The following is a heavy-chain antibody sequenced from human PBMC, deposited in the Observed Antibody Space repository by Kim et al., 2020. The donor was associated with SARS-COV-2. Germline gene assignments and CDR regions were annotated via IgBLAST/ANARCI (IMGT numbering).Heavy chain of an antibody. CDR2: ISAYNGNT. V-gene: IGHV1-18*01. J-gene: IGHJ4*02. CDR3: ARDLAPFAMVRGEYPGYGY. CDR1: GYTFTSYG. D-gene: IGHD3-10*01. Sequence: ASVKVSCKASGYTFTSYGISWVRQAPGQGLEWMGWISAYNGNTNYAQKLQGRVTMTTDTSTSTAYMELRSLRSDDTAVYYCARDLAPFAMVRGEYPGYGYWGQGTLVTVSS.